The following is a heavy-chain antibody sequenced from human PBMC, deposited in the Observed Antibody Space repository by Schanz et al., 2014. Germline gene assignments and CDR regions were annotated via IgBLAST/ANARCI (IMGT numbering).Heavy chain of an antibody. J-gene: IGHJ4*02. CDR2: ISNDGSSK. V-gene: IGHV3-30*01. D-gene: IGHD6-13*01. Sequence: QVQLVESGGGVVQPGRSLRLSCAASGFTFSTYAMHWVRQAPGKGLEWVAYISNDGSSKYYADSVKGRFTISRDNSKNTLYLQINSLRTEDTAVFYCAKGLGTRSNNFDYWGQGTLVTVSS. CDR3: AKGLGTRSNNFDY. CDR1: GFTFSTYA.